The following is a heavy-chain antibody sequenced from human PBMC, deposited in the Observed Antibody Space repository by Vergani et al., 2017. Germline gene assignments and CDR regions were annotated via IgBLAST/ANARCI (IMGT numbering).Heavy chain of an antibody. CDR2: ISWNSGSI. V-gene: IGHV3-9*01. Sequence: EVQLVESGGGLVQPGRSLRLSCAASGFTFDDYAMHWVRQAPGKGLEWVSGISWNSGSIGYADSVKGRFTISRDNAKNSLYLQMNSRRAEDTALYYCAKGTRYDYWGQGTLVTVSS. CDR3: AKGTRYDY. CDR1: GFTFDDYA. J-gene: IGHJ4*02.